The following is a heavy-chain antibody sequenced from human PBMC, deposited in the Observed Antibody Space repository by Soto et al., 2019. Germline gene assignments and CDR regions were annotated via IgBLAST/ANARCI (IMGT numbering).Heavy chain of an antibody. CDR3: ARLWGYSYGYDY. CDR1: GGSISSSSYY. CDR2: IYYSGST. D-gene: IGHD5-18*01. Sequence: SETLSLTCPVSGGSISSSSYYWGWIRQPPGKGLEWIGSIYYSGSTYYNPSLKSRVTISVDTSKNQFSLKLSSVTAADTAVYYCARLWGYSYGYDYWGQGTLVTVSS. V-gene: IGHV4-39*01. J-gene: IGHJ4*02.